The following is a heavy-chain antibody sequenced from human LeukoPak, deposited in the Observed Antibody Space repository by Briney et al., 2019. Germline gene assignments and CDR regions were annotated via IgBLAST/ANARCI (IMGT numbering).Heavy chain of an antibody. Sequence: GGSLRLSCAASGFIVSSNYMSWVRQAPGRGLEWVSIIYSDGTTHYADSVKGRFTISRDNSKNTLYLQMNNLRAEDTAVYYCASPLYSHYWGQGTLVTVSS. CDR3: ASPLYSHY. CDR2: IYSDGTT. J-gene: IGHJ4*02. V-gene: IGHV3-53*01. CDR1: GFIVSSNY. D-gene: IGHD5-18*01.